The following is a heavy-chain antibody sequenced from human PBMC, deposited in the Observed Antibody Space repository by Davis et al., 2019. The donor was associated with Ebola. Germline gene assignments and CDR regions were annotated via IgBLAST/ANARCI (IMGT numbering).Heavy chain of an antibody. V-gene: IGHV1-3*01. CDR1: AFILTTYA. CDR2: INDGNGNT. J-gene: IGHJ4*02. Sequence: ASVLVTCNASAFILTTYAMNWVRQAPGQRLEWMGWINDGNGNTKYSQKFQGRVTITRDTSASTAYMELSSLRAEDTAVYYCASDSSGWYYFDDWGQGTLVTVSS. D-gene: IGHD6-19*01. CDR3: ASDSSGWYYFDD.